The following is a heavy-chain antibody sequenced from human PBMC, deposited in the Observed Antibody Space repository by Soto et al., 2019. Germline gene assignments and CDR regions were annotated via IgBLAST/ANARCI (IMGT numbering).Heavy chain of an antibody. V-gene: IGHV4-59*08. CDR3: ARLKFYDSSGYYPLFDY. D-gene: IGHD3-22*01. J-gene: IGHJ4*02. CDR1: GGSISSYY. CDR2: IYYSGST. Sequence: SETLSLTCTVSGGSISSYYWSWIRQPPGKGLEWIGYIYYSGSTNYNPSLKSRVTISVDTSKNQFSLKLSSVTAADTAVYYCARLKFYDSSGYYPLFDYWGQGTLVTVSS.